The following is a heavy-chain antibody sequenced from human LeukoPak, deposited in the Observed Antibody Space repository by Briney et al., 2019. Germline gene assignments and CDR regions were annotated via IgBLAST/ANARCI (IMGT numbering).Heavy chain of an antibody. V-gene: IGHV4-34*01. CDR2: INHSGST. D-gene: IGHD5-18*01. Sequence: SETLSLTCAVYGGSFSGYYWSWIRQPPGKGLEWIGEINHSGSTNYNPSLKSRVTISVDTPKNQFSLKLSSVTAADTAVYYCARGQSGYSYGYSNWFDPWGQGTLVTVSS. J-gene: IGHJ5*02. CDR3: ARGQSGYSYGYSNWFDP. CDR1: GGSFSGYY.